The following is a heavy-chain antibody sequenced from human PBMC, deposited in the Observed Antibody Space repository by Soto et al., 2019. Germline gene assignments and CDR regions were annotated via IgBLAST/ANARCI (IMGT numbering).Heavy chain of an antibody. J-gene: IGHJ4*02. CDR3: VSAVVAETFDY. V-gene: IGHV1-24*01. Sequence: ASVKVSCKVSGYTLTELSMHWVRQAPGKGLEWMGGFDPEDGETLYAQNFQGRVTMTEDTSTDTAYMELSSLRSEDTAVYYCVSAVVAETFDYWGQGTLGTGSS. CDR2: FDPEDGET. CDR1: GYTLTELS. D-gene: IGHD2-15*01.